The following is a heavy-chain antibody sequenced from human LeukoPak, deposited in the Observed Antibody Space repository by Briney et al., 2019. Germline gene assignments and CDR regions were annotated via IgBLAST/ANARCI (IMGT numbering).Heavy chain of an antibody. D-gene: IGHD5-12*01. Sequence: PGGSLRLSCAASGFTVSSNYMTWVRQAPGKGLEWVSVIYSGGSTYYADSVKGRFTISRDNAKNSLYLQTNSLRAEDTAVYYCARVYSGYDGGDAFDIWGQGTMVTVSS. CDR2: IYSGGST. CDR3: ARVYSGYDGGDAFDI. V-gene: IGHV3-53*01. J-gene: IGHJ3*02. CDR1: GFTVSSNY.